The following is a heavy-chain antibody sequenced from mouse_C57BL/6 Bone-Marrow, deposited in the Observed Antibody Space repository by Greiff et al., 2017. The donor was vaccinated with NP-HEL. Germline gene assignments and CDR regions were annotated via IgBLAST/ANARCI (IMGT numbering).Heavy chain of an antibody. CDR1: GFTFTDYY. J-gene: IGHJ3*01. Sequence: EVQLVESGGGLVQPGGSLSLSCAASGFTFTDYYMSWVRQPPGKALEWLGFIRNKANGYTTEYSASVKGRFTISTDNSQSILYLQMNALRAEDSATYYCARGDGFAYWGQGTLVTVSA. V-gene: IGHV7-3*01. CDR3: ARGDGFAY. CDR2: IRNKANGYTT. D-gene: IGHD3-3*01.